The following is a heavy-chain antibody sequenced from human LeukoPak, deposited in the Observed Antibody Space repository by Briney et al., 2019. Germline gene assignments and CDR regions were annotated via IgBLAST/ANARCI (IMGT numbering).Heavy chain of an antibody. CDR3: ARARVGYYYGSGSYYFYGMDV. Sequence: SQTLSLTCAISGDSVSSNSAAWNWIRQSPSRGLEWLGRTYRTSRWYNDYAVSVKSRITINPDTSKNQFSLQLSSVTAADTAVYYCARARVGYYYGSGSYYFYGMDVWGQGTTVTVSS. D-gene: IGHD3-10*01. CDR2: TYRTSRWYN. V-gene: IGHV6-1*01. J-gene: IGHJ6*02. CDR1: GDSVSSNSAA.